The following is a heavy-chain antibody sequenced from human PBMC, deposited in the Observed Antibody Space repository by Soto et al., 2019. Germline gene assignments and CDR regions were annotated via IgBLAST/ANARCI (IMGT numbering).Heavy chain of an antibody. J-gene: IGHJ6*02. CDR2: ITPIFGTA. Sequence: QVQLVQSGAEVKKPGSSVKVSCKASGGTFSSYAISRVRQAPGQGLEWMGGITPIFGTANYAQKFQGRVTITADESTSTAYMELSSLRSEDTAVYYCARVSPPDDFYGYYGMDVWGQGTTVSVSS. V-gene: IGHV1-69*01. CDR1: GGTFSSYA. D-gene: IGHD3-3*01. CDR3: ARVSPPDDFYGYYGMDV.